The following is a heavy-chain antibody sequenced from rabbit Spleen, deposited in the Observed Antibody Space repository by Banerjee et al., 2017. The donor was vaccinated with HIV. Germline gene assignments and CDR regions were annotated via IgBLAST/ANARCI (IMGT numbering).Heavy chain of an antibody. Sequence: QQQLEESGGGLVQPGGSLTLSCKASGFDFSAYGVSWVRQAPGKGLEWIGYIDPVFGSTYYANWVNGRFTISSHNAQNTLYLQLNSLTAADTATYFCAREAGGGWGLWGPGTLVTVS. CDR2: IDPVFGST. J-gene: IGHJ4*01. CDR3: AREAGGGWGL. CDR1: GFDFSAYG. V-gene: IGHV1S47*01. D-gene: IGHD4-2*01.